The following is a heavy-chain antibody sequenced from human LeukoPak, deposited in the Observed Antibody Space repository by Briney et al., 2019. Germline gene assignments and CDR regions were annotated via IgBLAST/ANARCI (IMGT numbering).Heavy chain of an antibody. D-gene: IGHD3-22*01. J-gene: IGHJ4*02. Sequence: ASVKVSCKVSGYTLTELSMHWERQAPGQGLEWMGIINPSGGSTSYAQKFQGRVTMTRDTSTSTVYMELSSLRSEDTAVYYCARDPHYYDSSGRPFDYWGQGTLVTVSS. CDR2: INPSGGST. CDR3: ARDPHYYDSSGRPFDY. CDR1: GYTLTELS. V-gene: IGHV1-46*01.